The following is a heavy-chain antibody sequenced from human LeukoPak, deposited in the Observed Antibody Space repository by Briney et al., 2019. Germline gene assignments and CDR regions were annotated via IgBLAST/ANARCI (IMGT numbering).Heavy chain of an antibody. V-gene: IGHV3-30*04. J-gene: IGHJ6*04. CDR3: ARGRYGSGSKRGMDV. CDR1: GFTFSSYA. CDR2: ISYDGSNK. D-gene: IGHD3-10*01. Sequence: GRSLRLSCAASGFTFSSYAMHWVRQAPGKGLEWVAVISYDGSNKYYADSVKGRFTISRDNSKNTLYLQMNSLRAEDTAMYYCARGRYGSGSKRGMDVWGKGTTVTVSS.